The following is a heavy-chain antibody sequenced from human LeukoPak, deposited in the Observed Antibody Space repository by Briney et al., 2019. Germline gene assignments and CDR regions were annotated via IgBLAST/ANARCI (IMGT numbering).Heavy chain of an antibody. J-gene: IGHJ4*02. CDR1: GYTFTGYY. V-gene: IGHV1-2*02. Sequence: ASVKVSCKASGYTFTGYYIHWVRPAPGQGLEWMGWINPNSGGTNYAQKFQGRVTMTRDTSISTAYMELSRLTSDDTAVYYCAREFYSGTYFYWGQGTLVTVSS. D-gene: IGHD1-26*01. CDR2: INPNSGGT. CDR3: AREFYSGTYFY.